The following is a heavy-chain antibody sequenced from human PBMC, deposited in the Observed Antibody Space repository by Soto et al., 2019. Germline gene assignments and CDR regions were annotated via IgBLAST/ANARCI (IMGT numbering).Heavy chain of an antibody. Sequence: GGSLRLSCAPSGFTFSGYTMNWVRQAPGKGLEWVSSITSGSSYIYYADSVKGRFTISRDNAKNSLYLQINSLRAEDTAMYYCARSSFDYWGQGTLVTVSS. CDR2: ITSGSSYI. CDR3: ARSSFDY. J-gene: IGHJ4*02. V-gene: IGHV3-21*01. CDR1: GFTFSGYT.